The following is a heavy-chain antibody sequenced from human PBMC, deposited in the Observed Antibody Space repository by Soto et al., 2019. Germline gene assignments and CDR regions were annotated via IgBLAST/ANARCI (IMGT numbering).Heavy chain of an antibody. Sequence: ASVKVSCKACGGRFSSYAISWVRQAPGQGLEWMGGIIPIFGTANYAQKFQGRVTITADESTSTAYMELSSLRSEDTAVYYCARVGYCSSTSCYADNWAFDIWGQGTMVTVSS. CDR3: ARVGYCSSTSCYADNWAFDI. V-gene: IGHV1-69*13. CDR1: GGRFSSYA. D-gene: IGHD2-2*03. CDR2: IIPIFGTA. J-gene: IGHJ3*02.